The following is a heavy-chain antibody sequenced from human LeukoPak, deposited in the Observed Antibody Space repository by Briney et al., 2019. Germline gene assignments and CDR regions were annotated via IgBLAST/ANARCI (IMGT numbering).Heavy chain of an antibody. D-gene: IGHD2-15*01. J-gene: IGHJ4*02. CDR1: GYTFTSYG. CDR2: ISEYNTNT. Sequence: ASVKVSCKTSGYTFTSYGISWVRQAPGQGLEWMGWISEYNTNTNCAQKLQGRVTMTTDTSTNTAYLELRSLTSDDTAVYYCARGSGGSFDYWGQGTLVTVSS. CDR3: ARGSGGSFDY. V-gene: IGHV1-18*01.